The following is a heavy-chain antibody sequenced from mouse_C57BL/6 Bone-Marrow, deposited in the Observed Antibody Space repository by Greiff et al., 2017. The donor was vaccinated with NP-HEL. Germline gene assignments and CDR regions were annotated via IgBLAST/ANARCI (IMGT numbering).Heavy chain of an antibody. CDR2: IYPGSGST. Sequence: QVQLKQSGAELVKPGASVKMSCKASGYTFTSYWITWVKQRPGQGLEWIGDIYPGSGSTNYNEKFKSKATLTVDTSSSTAYMQLSSLTSEDSAVYYCARLGPITTVPFDYWGQGTTLTVSS. CDR3: ARLGPITTVPFDY. D-gene: IGHD1-1*01. CDR1: GYTFTSYW. V-gene: IGHV1-55*01. J-gene: IGHJ2*01.